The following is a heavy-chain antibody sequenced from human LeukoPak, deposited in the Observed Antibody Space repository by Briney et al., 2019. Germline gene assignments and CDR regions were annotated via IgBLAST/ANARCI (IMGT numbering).Heavy chain of an antibody. Sequence: GGSLRLSCAASGFTVSSYAMSWVRQTPGKGLEWVSAISGSGGSTYYADSVKGRFTISRDNSKNTLYLQMNSLRAEDTAVYYCAKMLYSSSIGNFDYWGQGTLVTVSS. CDR2: ISGSGGST. CDR1: GFTVSSYA. V-gene: IGHV3-23*01. J-gene: IGHJ4*02. D-gene: IGHD6-13*01. CDR3: AKMLYSSSIGNFDY.